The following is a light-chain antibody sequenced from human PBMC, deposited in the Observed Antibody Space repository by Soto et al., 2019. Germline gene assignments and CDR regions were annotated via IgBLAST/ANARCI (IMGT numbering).Light chain of an antibody. CDR2: DAS. V-gene: IGKV3-15*01. J-gene: IGKJ4*01. CDR3: QQYNKWPLT. Sequence: EVVVTQSPSTLSVSPGERSTLSFMASQSVNSNLAWYQQKPGQAPRLLIYDASTRATGIPARFSGSGSGTEFTLTISSLQSEDFGVYYCQQYNKWPLTFGGGTKVDI. CDR1: QSVNSN.